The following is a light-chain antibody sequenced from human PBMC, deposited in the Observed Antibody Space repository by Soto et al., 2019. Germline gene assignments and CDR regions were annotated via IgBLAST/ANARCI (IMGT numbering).Light chain of an antibody. J-gene: IGKJ2*03. V-gene: IGKV1-39*01. CDR1: QSVNRN. CDR3: QQSLITQYS. Sequence: DIQMTQSPSSLSASVGDRVTITCRASQSVNRNLHWYQQRPGKAPKLLISGASSLQSGVPSRFSGSGSGTDFTLTISSLQPEDFATYYCQQSLITQYSFCQGTKLEIK. CDR2: GAS.